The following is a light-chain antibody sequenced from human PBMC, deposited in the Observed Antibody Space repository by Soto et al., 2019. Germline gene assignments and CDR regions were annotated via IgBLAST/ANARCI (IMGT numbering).Light chain of an antibody. Sequence: EIVLTQSPDTLSLTPGERATLSCRASQSFSSNVAWYQQKPGQAPRLLIYGTSTRVTGIPARFSGSGSGTEFTLTISSLQSEDFAVYYCQKYNNWPPLTFGGGTKVDI. CDR2: GTS. CDR1: QSFSSN. J-gene: IGKJ4*01. CDR3: QKYNNWPPLT. V-gene: IGKV3-15*01.